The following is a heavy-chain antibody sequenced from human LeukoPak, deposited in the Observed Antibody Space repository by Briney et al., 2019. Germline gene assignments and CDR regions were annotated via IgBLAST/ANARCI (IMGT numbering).Heavy chain of an antibody. Sequence: GRSLRLSCAASGFTFSSYGMHWVRQAPGKGLEWVAVISYDGSNKYYADSVKGRFTISRDNSKNTLYLQMNSLRAEDTAVYYCAKDLPRRAAAGTNGMDVWGQGTTVTVSS. J-gene: IGHJ6*02. CDR3: AKDLPRRAAAGTNGMDV. D-gene: IGHD6-13*01. CDR2: ISYDGSNK. V-gene: IGHV3-30*18. CDR1: GFTFSSYG.